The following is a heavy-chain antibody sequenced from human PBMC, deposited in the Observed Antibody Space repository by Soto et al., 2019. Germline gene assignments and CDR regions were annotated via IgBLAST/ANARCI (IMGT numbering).Heavy chain of an antibody. J-gene: IGHJ6*02. V-gene: IGHV3-49*03. D-gene: IGHD4-17*01. CDR2: IRSKAYGGTT. Sequence: HPGGSLRLSCTASGFTFGDYAMSWFRQAPGKGLERVGFIRSKAYGGTTEYDASVKGRFTISRDDSNSIAYLQMNSLKTEDTAVYYCTSSYGHYADYYYYGMDVWGQGTTVTSP. CDR1: GFTFGDYA. CDR3: TSSYGHYADYYYYGMDV.